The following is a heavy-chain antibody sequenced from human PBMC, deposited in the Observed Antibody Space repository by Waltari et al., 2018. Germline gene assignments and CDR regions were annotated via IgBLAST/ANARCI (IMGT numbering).Heavy chain of an antibody. CDR2: IYSTGST. CDR1: GGAISRYY. CDR3: ARDSYDYIWGSYPDL. J-gene: IGHJ2*01. V-gene: IGHV4-59*01. Sequence: QVQLQESGPGLVKPSETLSLTCTVSGGAISRYYWSWIRQPPGKGLEWIGYIYSTGSTNYNPSLKSRVTISIDTSKNQFSLKLSSVTAADSAVYYCARDSYDYIWGSYPDLWGRGTLVTVSS. D-gene: IGHD3-16*01.